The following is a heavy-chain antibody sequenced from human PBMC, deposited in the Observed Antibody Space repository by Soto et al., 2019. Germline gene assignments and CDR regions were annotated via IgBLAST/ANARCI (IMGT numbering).Heavy chain of an antibody. J-gene: IGHJ3*02. CDR3: ATSRPYFWSGYYEDAFDI. Sequence: PGGSLRLSCAASGFTFSSYAMSWVRQAPGKGLERVSAISGSGGSTYYADSVKGRFTISRDNSKNTLYLQMNSLRAEDTAVYYCATSRPYFWSGYYEDAFDIWGQGTMVTVSS. V-gene: IGHV3-23*01. D-gene: IGHD3-3*01. CDR2: ISGSGGST. CDR1: GFTFSSYA.